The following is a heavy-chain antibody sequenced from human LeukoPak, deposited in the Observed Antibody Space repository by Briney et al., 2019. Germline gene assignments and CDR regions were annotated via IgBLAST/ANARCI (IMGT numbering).Heavy chain of an antibody. CDR2: ITPIFGTP. Sequence: SVKVSCKPPGGTFTNHAISWVRQAPGQGLERTGGITPIFGTPKYAQKFQGRLTISTDESTSTAYMELSSLTSEDTAVYYCVSTKYYYYYMDVWGKGTTVTVSS. CDR3: VSTKYYYYYMDV. D-gene: IGHD2-8*01. V-gene: IGHV1-69*05. CDR1: GGTFTNHA. J-gene: IGHJ6*03.